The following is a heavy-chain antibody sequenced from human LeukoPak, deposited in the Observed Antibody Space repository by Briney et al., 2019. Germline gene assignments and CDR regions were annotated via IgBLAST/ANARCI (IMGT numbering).Heavy chain of an antibody. D-gene: IGHD3/OR15-3a*01. CDR3: ARDKLVDDAFDI. J-gene: IGHJ3*02. V-gene: IGHV3-53*01. Sequence: PGGSLRLSCAASGFTVSSNYMSWVRQAPGKGLEWVSVIYSSGSTYYADSVKGRFTISRDNAKNSLYLQMNSLRAEDTAVYYCARDKLVDDAFDIWGQGTMVTVSS. CDR2: IYSSGST. CDR1: GFTVSSNY.